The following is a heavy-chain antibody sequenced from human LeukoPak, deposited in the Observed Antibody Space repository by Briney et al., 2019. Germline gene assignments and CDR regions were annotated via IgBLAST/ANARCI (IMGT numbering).Heavy chain of an antibody. J-gene: IGHJ4*02. CDR2: IYYRGST. V-gene: IGHV4-39*07. CDR3: ARSPDYAFVDC. Sequence: SETLSLTCTVSDGSISSSIYYWGWIRLPPGKGLQWIGNIYYRGSTYYNPSLKSRVTISVDTSKNQFSLKLSSVTAADTAVYYCARSPDYAFVDCWGQGTLVTISS. D-gene: IGHD4-17*01. CDR1: DGSISSSIYY.